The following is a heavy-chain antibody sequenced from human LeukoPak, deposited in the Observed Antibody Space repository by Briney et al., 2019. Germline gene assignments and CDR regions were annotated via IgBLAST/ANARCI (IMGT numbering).Heavy chain of an antibody. CDR2: IYYSGST. J-gene: IGHJ3*02. Sequence: PSETLSLTCTVSGGSISSSSSYWGWIRQPPGKGPEWIGSIYYSGSTYYNSSLKSRVTISVDTSKNQLSLKLSSVTAADTAVYYCARHSVPDIMVFGLVVNYAFDIWGQGTMVTVSS. V-gene: IGHV4-39*01. D-gene: IGHD3/OR15-3a*01. CDR3: ARHSVPDIMVFGLVVNYAFDI. CDR1: GGSISSSSSY.